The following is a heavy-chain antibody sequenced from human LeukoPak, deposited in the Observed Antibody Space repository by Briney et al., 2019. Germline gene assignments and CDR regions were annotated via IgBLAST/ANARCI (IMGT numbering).Heavy chain of an antibody. V-gene: IGHV4-4*02. D-gene: IGHD3-22*01. CDR2: IYHSGST. Sequence: SGTLSLTCAVSGGSISSSNWWSWVRQPPGKGLEWIGEIYHSGSTNYNPSLKSRVTISVDKSKNQFSLKLSSVTAADTAVYYCARLTYDSSGYYGDYYMDVWGKGTTVTVSS. J-gene: IGHJ6*03. CDR3: ARLTYDSSGYYGDYYMDV. CDR1: GGSISSSNW.